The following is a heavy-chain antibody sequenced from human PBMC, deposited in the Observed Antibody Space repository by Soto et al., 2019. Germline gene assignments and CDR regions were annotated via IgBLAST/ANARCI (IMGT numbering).Heavy chain of an antibody. CDR1: GGSLSGYS. Sequence: QVRLQHWGAGLLKPSETLSRTCAVYGGSLSGYSWSWIRQPPGRGLEWIGEINHSGSTNYNPSLKSRVTISVDTPKSQFSLSLTSVTAADTAVYYCAKGLGGRLYGPGSDAFDDWGQGILVTVSS. J-gene: IGHJ4*02. CDR3: AKGLGGRLYGPGSDAFDD. V-gene: IGHV4-34*01. CDR2: INHSGST. D-gene: IGHD3-10*01.